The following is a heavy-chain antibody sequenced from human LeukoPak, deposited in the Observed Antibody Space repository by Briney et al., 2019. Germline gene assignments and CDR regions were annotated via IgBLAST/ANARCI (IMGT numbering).Heavy chain of an antibody. V-gene: IGHV4-38-2*02. CDR3: ARDLPVPDAMIRGVTRGADY. Sequence: SETLSLTCTVSGYSIRSGYHWSWIRQPPGKGLEWIGYIYYSGSTNYNPSLKSRVTISVDTSKNQFSLKLSSVTAADTAVYYCARDLPVPDAMIRGVTRGADYWGQGTLVTVSS. D-gene: IGHD3-10*01. J-gene: IGHJ4*02. CDR1: GYSIRSGYH. CDR2: IYYSGST.